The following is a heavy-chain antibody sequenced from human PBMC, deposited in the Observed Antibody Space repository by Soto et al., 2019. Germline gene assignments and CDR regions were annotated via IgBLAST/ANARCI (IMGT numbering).Heavy chain of an antibody. CDR1: GFTFSSYA. Sequence: GGSLSLSCAASGFTFSSYAMSWVRQAPGKGLEWVSAISGSGGSTYYADSVKGRFTISRDNSKNTLYLQMNSLRAEDTAVYYCAKNQLLRGGYGMDVWGQGTTVTVSS. D-gene: IGHD2-2*01. V-gene: IGHV3-23*01. CDR3: AKNQLLRGGYGMDV. CDR2: ISGSGGST. J-gene: IGHJ6*02.